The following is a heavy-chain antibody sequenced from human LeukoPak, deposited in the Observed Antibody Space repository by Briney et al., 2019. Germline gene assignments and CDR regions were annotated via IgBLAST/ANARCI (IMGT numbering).Heavy chain of an antibody. CDR2: IYYSGST. CDR1: GGSISSGDYY. V-gene: IGHV4-30-4*02. D-gene: IGHD5-12*01. Sequence: SDTLSLTCTVSGGSISSGDYYWRWIRQPPAQGLQWIGYIYYSGSTSYSPSLKSRVTISVDTSKNQFSLKLSSVTAADTAVYYCASAGDSGYDYGDWGQGTLVTVSS. J-gene: IGHJ4*02. CDR3: ASAGDSGYDYGD.